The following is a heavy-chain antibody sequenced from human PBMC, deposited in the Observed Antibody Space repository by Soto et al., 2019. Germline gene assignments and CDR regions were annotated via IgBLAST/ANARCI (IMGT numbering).Heavy chain of an antibody. V-gene: IGHV3-7*03. CDR1: GFTFSRYW. Sequence: HPGGSLRLSCAASGFTFSRYWMSWVRQAPGKGLEWVANIKEDGSEKYYVDSVKGRFTISRDNAKYSVYLQMNSLRAEDTAVYYCARAWSYYDNSGYSDYWGQGTLVTVSS. J-gene: IGHJ4*02. D-gene: IGHD3-22*01. CDR2: IKEDGSEK. CDR3: ARAWSYYDNSGYSDY.